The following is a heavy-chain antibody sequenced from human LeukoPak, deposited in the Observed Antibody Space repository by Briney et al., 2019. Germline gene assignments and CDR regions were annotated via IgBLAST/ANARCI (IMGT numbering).Heavy chain of an antibody. CDR3: ARDRGIAAADSFDP. V-gene: IGHV1-18*01. CDR1: GYTYTTYG. D-gene: IGHD6-13*01. Sequence: ASVKVSCKASGYTYTTYGISWVRQAPGQGLEWMGWISADSGQTNYAQKAQGRVTMTSDTSTSTAYMELRSLRSDDRAVYYCARDRGIAAADSFDPWGQGTLVTVSS. CDR2: ISADSGQT. J-gene: IGHJ5*02.